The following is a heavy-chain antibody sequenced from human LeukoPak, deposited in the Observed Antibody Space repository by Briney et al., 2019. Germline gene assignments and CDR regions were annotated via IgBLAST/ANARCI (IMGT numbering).Heavy chain of an antibody. V-gene: IGHV3-48*01. CDR3: ARDSNPWSDLPYFDY. Sequence: GGSLRLSCAASGFTFSSYSMNWVRQAPGKGLEWVSYISSSSSTIYYADSVKGRFTISRDNAKNSLYLQMNSLRAEDTAVYYCARDSNPWSDLPYFDYWGQGTLVTVSS. J-gene: IGHJ4*02. CDR2: ISSSSSTI. CDR1: GFTFSSYS. D-gene: IGHD1-1*01.